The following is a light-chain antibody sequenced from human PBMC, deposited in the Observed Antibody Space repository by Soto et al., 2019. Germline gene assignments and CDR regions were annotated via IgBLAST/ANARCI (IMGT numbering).Light chain of an antibody. J-gene: IGKJ1*01. Sequence: DIVMTQSPDSLAVSLGERATINCKSSQTVLYSPNNKNDLAWYQKKAGQPPKLLIYWASTRESGVPDRFSGSGSGTDFTLTSISLQAEDVAVYYCQQYYDTPRTFGQGTKVEFK. V-gene: IGKV4-1*01. CDR1: QTVLYSPNNKND. CDR3: QQYYDTPRT. CDR2: WAS.